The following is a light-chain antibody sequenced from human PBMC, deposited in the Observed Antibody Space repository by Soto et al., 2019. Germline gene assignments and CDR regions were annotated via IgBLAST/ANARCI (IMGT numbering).Light chain of an antibody. CDR2: LGS. CDR1: QSLLHSNGYNY. CDR3: MQALQTQWT. V-gene: IGKV2-28*01. J-gene: IGKJ1*01. Sequence: DIVMTQSPLSLPVTPGEPASISCRSSQSLLHSNGYNYLDWYLQRPGQSPQLLIYLGSNRASGVPDRFSGSASGTDFTLQISRVDAESVGVYYCMQALQTQWTFAQVTKVVIK.